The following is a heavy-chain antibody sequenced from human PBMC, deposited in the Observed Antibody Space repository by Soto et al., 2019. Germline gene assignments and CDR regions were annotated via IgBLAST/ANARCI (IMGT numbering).Heavy chain of an antibody. Sequence: GESLKISCKGSGYSFTSYWIGWVRQMPGKGLEWMGIIYPGDSDTRYSPSFQGQVTISADKSISTAYLQWSSLKASDTAMYYCARQGDYGDYAAYYYGMDVWGQGTTVTGSS. CDR1: GYSFTSYW. CDR3: ARQGDYGDYAAYYYGMDV. V-gene: IGHV5-51*01. D-gene: IGHD4-17*01. J-gene: IGHJ6*02. CDR2: IYPGDSDT.